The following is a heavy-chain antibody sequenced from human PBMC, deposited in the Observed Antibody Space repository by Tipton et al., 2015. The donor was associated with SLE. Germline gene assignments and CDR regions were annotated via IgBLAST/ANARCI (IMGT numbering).Heavy chain of an antibody. Sequence: QSGAEVKKPGASVKVSCKASGYTFTSYDINWVRQATGQGLEWMGWISSYSGTTNYAQKLQGRVTMTTDTSTSTAYMELRSLRSDDTAVYYCARSIVATTGFDYWGQGPLVPVSS. V-gene: IGHV1-18*01. CDR2: ISSYSGTT. CDR3: ARSIVATTGFDY. D-gene: IGHD5-12*01. CDR1: GYTFTSYD. J-gene: IGHJ4*02.